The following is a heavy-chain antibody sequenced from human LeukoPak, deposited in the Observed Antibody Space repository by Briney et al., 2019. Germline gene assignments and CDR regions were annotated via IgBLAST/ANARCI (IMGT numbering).Heavy chain of an antibody. V-gene: IGHV3-30*02. Sequence: PGGSLRLSCAASGFTFSSYGIHWVRQAPGKGLEWVAFIRYDGSHKYYADSVKGRFTISRDNSKNTLYLQMNSLRPEDTAVYHCAKDRSITVFGVAPYMDVWGKGTTVTVSS. CDR1: GFTFSSYG. J-gene: IGHJ6*03. D-gene: IGHD3-3*01. CDR3: AKDRSITVFGVAPYMDV. CDR2: IRYDGSHK.